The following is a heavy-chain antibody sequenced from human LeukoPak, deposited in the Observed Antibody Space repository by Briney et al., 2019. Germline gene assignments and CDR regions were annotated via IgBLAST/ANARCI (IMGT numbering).Heavy chain of an antibody. J-gene: IGHJ3*02. D-gene: IGHD2-2*01. CDR2: IYYSGST. Sequence: SETLSLTCTVSGGSISSYYWSWIRQPPGKGLEWIGYIYYSGSTNYNPSLKSRVTISVDTSKNQFSLKLSSATAADTAVYYCASRRGYCSSTSCHGAFDIWGQGTMVTVSS. V-gene: IGHV4-59*08. CDR1: GGSISSYY. CDR3: ASRRGYCSSTSCHGAFDI.